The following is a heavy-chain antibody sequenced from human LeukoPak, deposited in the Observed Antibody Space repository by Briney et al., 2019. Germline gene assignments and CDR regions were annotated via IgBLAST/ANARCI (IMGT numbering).Heavy chain of an antibody. CDR1: GGSISSGGYS. Sequence: SETLSLTCAVSGGSISSGGYSWSWIRQPPGKGLEWIGYIYHSGSTYYNPSLKSRVTISVDRSKNQFSLKLSSVTAADTAVYYCARADIPYYDSSGFFFDYWGQGTLVTVSS. V-gene: IGHV4-30-2*01. D-gene: IGHD3-22*01. CDR2: IYHSGST. J-gene: IGHJ4*02. CDR3: ARADIPYYDSSGFFFDY.